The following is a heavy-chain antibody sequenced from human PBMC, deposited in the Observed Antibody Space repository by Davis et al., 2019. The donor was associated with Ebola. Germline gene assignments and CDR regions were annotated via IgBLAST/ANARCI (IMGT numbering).Heavy chain of an antibody. V-gene: IGHV1-2*02. D-gene: IGHD2-15*01. CDR1: GYTFTGYY. J-gene: IGHJ4*02. CDR3: ARGRRVEALVSDY. CDR2: INPDSGGT. Sequence: ASVKVSCKASGYTFTGYYIHWVRQAPGQGLEWMGWINPDSGGTNYAQKFQGRVTMTRDTSISTAYMELSRLRSDDTAVFYCARGRRVEALVSDYWGQGTLVIVSS.